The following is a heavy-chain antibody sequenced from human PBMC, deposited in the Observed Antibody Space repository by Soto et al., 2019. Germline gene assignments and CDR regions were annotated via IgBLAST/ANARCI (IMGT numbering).Heavy chain of an antibody. Sequence: PSETLSLTGTVSGGSIDYYYWSWIRQPPGKGLEWLGYISDSGSTRYNPSLRSRVTISVDTSKNQFSLKLNSVTAADTAVYYCARDSTAWFPYYGIDVWGQGTTVTVSS. J-gene: IGHJ6*02. CDR2: ISDSGST. CDR3: ARDSTAWFPYYGIDV. V-gene: IGHV4-59*01. D-gene: IGHD3-10*01. CDR1: GGSIDYYY.